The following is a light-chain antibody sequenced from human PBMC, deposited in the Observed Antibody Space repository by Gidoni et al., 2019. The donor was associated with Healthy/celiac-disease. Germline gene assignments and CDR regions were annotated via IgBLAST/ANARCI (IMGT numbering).Light chain of an antibody. CDR2: GAS. J-gene: IGKJ1*01. V-gene: IGKV3-15*01. CDR1: QSVSRN. CDR3: QQYNNWPPT. Sequence: EIVIMQSPATLSVSPGERATLSCRSSQSVSRNFAWYQQQPGQAPRLLIYGASTRATGIPARFCGSGSGTEFTLTISSLQSEDFAVYYCQQYNNWPPTFGQGTKVEIK.